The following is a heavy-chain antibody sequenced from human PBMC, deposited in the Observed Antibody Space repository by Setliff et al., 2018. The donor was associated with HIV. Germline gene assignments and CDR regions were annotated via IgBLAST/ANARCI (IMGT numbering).Heavy chain of an antibody. D-gene: IGHD3-3*01. J-gene: IGHJ5*02. CDR1: GDTFRSYA. CDR3: ARLIGDDFWSGHSNWFDP. CDR2: IVPKLGIT. Sequence: ASVKVSCRASGDTFRSYAIGWVRQAPGQGLEWMGRIVPKLGITNYAQKFQTRVTFSADDFRTTAYMEMTTLRSEDTAVYYCARLIGDDFWSGHSNWFDPWGQGTLVTVSS. V-gene: IGHV1-69*04.